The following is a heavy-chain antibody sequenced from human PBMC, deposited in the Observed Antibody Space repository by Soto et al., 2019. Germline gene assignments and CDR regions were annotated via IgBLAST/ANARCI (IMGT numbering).Heavy chain of an antibody. D-gene: IGHD3-3*01. CDR2: IYYSGST. CDR3: ARGVSNYDFWSGYSHYYYYMDV. Sequence: SETLSLTCTVSGGSVSSYYWSWIRQPPGKGLEWIGYIYYSGSTKYNPSLKSRVTMSVDTSKSQFSLKLSSVTAADTAIYYCARGVSNYDFWSGYSHYYYYMDVWGKGTTVTVSS. CDR1: GGSVSSYY. V-gene: IGHV4-59*02. J-gene: IGHJ6*03.